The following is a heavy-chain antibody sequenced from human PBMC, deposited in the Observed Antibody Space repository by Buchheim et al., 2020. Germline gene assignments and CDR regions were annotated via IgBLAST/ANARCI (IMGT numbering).Heavy chain of an antibody. D-gene: IGHD6-19*01. J-gene: IGHJ4*02. CDR2: ISYDGSNK. Sequence: QVQLVESGGGVVQPGRSLRLSCAASGFTFSSYAMHWVRQAPGKGLEWVAVISYDGSNKYYADSVKGRFTISRDNSKNTLYLQMNSLRAEDTAVYYCARAGGSGWYLYYFDYWGQGTL. V-gene: IGHV3-30*04. CDR1: GFTFSSYA. CDR3: ARAGGSGWYLYYFDY.